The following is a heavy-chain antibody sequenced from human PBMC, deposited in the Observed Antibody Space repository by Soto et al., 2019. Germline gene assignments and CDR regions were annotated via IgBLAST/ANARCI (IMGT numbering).Heavy chain of an antibody. V-gene: IGHV1-3*01. D-gene: IGHD3-3*01. CDR1: GYTFTSYA. CDR3: ARVQYYDFWSGYQTYYYYGMDV. CDR2: INAGNGNT. J-gene: IGHJ6*02. Sequence: ASVKVSCKASGYTFTSYAMHCVRQAPGQRLEWMGWINAGNGNTKYSQKFQGRVTITRDTSASTAYMELSSLRSEDTAVYYCARVQYYDFWSGYQTYYYYGMDVWGQGTTVTVSS.